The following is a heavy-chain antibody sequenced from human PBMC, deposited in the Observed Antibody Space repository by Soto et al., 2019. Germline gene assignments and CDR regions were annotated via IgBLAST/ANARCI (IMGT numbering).Heavy chain of an antibody. D-gene: IGHD6-13*01. CDR3: ARSGIAAAGITR. CDR2: ISYDGSNK. CDR1: GFTFSSYA. V-gene: IGHV3-30-3*01. J-gene: IGHJ4*02. Sequence: GRSLRLSCAASGFTFSSYAMHWVRQAPGKGLEWVAVISYDGSNKYYADSVKGRFTISRDNSKNTLYLQMNSLRAEDTAVYYCARSGIAAAGITRWGQGTLVTVSS.